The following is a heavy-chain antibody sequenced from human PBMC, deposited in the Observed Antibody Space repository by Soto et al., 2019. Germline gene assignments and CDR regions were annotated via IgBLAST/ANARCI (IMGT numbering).Heavy chain of an antibody. J-gene: IGHJ6*02. Sequence: ASVKVSCKASGYTFTSYYMHWVRQAPGQGLEWMGIINPSGGSTSYAQKFQGRVTMTRDTSTSTVYMELSSLRSEDTAVYYCAISRGGVGATQYGMDVWGQGTTVNVSS. CDR2: INPSGGST. CDR1: GYTFTSYY. D-gene: IGHD1-26*01. CDR3: AISRGGVGATQYGMDV. V-gene: IGHV1-46*01.